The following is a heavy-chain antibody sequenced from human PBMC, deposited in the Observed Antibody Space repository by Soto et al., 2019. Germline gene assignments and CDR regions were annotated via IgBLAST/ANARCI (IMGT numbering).Heavy chain of an antibody. V-gene: IGHV3-23*01. Sequence: EVQLLESGGGLVQPGGSLRLSCAASGFTFSNYVMNWVRQAPGKGLEWVSTISYSADKTFYADSVKGRFTISRDNSRDPLFLQMNSVRADDAGVYYCARRARTATTNWGAFDIWGQGTMVTVSS. D-gene: IGHD1-7*01. CDR2: ISYSADKT. J-gene: IGHJ3*02. CDR3: ARRARTATTNWGAFDI. CDR1: GFTFSNYV.